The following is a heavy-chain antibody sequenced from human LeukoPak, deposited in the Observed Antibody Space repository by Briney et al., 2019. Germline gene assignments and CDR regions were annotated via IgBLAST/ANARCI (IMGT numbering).Heavy chain of an antibody. CDR1: GFTLSNSW. J-gene: IGHJ4*02. CDR3: ARGGLPGGFDY. Sequence: GGSLRLSCAASGFTLSNSWMFWVRQAPGKELVWVSDINNDGSRTSYADSVKGRFTISRDGAKNTLFLQMNSLRAEDTAVYYCARGGLPGGFDYWGQGTLVTVSS. V-gene: IGHV3-74*01. CDR2: INNDGSRT. D-gene: IGHD7-27*01.